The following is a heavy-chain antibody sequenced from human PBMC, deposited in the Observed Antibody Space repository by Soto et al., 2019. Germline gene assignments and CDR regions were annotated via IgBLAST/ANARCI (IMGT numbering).Heavy chain of an antibody. V-gene: IGHV3-30*18. Sequence: LVESGGGVVQPGRSLRLSCAASGFTFSNYHMNWVRQAPGKGLEWVAVISYDGTYTYYADSVKGRFTISRENSKHTLYLQMNSLRVEDTAVYYCAKRRAVGDYYFDYWGQGTLVTVSS. D-gene: IGHD3-10*01. J-gene: IGHJ4*02. CDR3: AKRRAVGDYYFDY. CDR1: GFTFSNYH. CDR2: ISYDGTYT.